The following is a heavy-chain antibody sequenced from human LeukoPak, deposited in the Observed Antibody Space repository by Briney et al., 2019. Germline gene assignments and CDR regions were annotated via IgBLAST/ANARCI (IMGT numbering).Heavy chain of an antibody. V-gene: IGHV4-34*01. D-gene: IGHD4-23*01. J-gene: IGHJ4*02. CDR2: IHHSGST. Sequence: SETLSLTCAVYGGSFSGYYWSWIRQPPGKGLECIGEIHHSGSTNYNPSLKSRVTISVDTSKNQFSLKLSSVTAADTAVYYCARVRDYGGNSVGYFDYWGQGTLVTVSS. CDR3: ARVRDYGGNSVGYFDY. CDR1: GGSFSGYY.